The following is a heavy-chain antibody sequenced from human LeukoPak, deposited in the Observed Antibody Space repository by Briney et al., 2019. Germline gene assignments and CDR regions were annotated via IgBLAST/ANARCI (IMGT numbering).Heavy chain of an antibody. CDR2: ISSSSSFI. Sequence: PGGSLRLSCAASGFTFTTYSMNWVRQAPGKGLEWVSFISSSSSFIYYADSVKGRFTISSDNAKNSLYLQMNSLRAEDTAVYYCARDLSYTSGWDQYWGQGTLVTVSS. D-gene: IGHD6-19*01. CDR3: ARDLSYTSGWDQY. V-gene: IGHV3-21*01. CDR1: GFTFTTYS. J-gene: IGHJ4*02.